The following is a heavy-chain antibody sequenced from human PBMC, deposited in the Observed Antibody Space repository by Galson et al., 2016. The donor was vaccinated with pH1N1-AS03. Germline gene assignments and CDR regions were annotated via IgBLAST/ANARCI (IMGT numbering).Heavy chain of an antibody. CDR3: ARTLSYTTTWPHFDY. D-gene: IGHD2-2*02. CDR1: GFSLTTRGMR. V-gene: IGHV2-70*04. CDR2: IDWDGDK. J-gene: IGHJ4*02. Sequence: PALVKPTQTLTLTCTFSGFSLTTRGMRVSWIRQAPGKALEWLARIDWDGDKVYSTSLKTRLTLSEDTSKNQVVLTMTNMDPVDTATYYCARTLSYTTTWPHFDYWGQGTLVTVSS.